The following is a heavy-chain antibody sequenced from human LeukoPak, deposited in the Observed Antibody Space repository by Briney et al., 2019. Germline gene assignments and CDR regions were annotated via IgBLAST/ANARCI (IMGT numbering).Heavy chain of an antibody. Sequence: ASVKVSCKASGYTFTSYDINWVRQATGQGLEWMGWMNPNSGNTGYAQKFQGRVTMTRNTPISTAYMELSSLRSEDTAVYYCARAGPASPYYYYMDVWGKGTTVTVSS. CDR1: GYTFTSYD. V-gene: IGHV1-8*01. D-gene: IGHD2-2*01. CDR3: ARAGPASPYYYYMDV. J-gene: IGHJ6*03. CDR2: MNPNSGNT.